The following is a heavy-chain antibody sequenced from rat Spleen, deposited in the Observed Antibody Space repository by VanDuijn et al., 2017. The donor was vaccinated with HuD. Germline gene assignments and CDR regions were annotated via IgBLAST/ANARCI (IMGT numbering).Heavy chain of an antibody. D-gene: IGHD1-6*01. CDR1: GFTFSDYY. CDR2: ISYDGGST. CDR3: TTDRDWDYSFAY. V-gene: IGHV5-20*01. Sequence: EVQLVESGGGLVQPGRSLKLSCAASGFTFSDYYMAWVRQAPTKVLEWVSSISYDGGSTYYRDSVQGRFTISRDKAKNTLYLQMDSLRSEDTATYYCTTDRDWDYSFAYWGQGALVTVSS. J-gene: IGHJ3*01.